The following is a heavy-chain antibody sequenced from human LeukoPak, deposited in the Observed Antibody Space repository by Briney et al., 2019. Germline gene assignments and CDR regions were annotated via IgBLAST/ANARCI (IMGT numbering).Heavy chain of an antibody. D-gene: IGHD3-22*01. J-gene: IGHJ4*02. V-gene: IGHV3-23*01. CDR2: ISGSGGST. CDR1: GFTFNNYA. Sequence: GGSLRLSCAASGFTFNNYAMSWVRQAPGKGLEWVSAISGSGGSTYYTDSVTGRFTISRDNSKNTLYLQMNSMRAEDTALYYCASLDYFDSSDYGDYWGQGTLATVSS. CDR3: ASLDYFDSSDYGDY.